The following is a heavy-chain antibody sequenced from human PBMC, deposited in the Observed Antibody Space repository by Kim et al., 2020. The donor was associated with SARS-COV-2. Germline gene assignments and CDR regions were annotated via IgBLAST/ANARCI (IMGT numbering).Heavy chain of an antibody. J-gene: IGHJ4*02. V-gene: IGHV1-2*05. CDR3: ARGNTETIDY. CDR1: GYTFTTRY. CDR2: INPDSGVT. Sequence: ASVKVSCKTSGYTFTTRYLHWVRQAPGHGLEWMGRINPDSGVTDYAQRFQGRVTMTRDKPNRTEYMELISLKSDDTVVYYCARGNTETIDYWGQGTLVTVYS.